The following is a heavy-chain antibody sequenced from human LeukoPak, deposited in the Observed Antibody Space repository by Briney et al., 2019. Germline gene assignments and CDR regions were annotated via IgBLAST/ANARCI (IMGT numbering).Heavy chain of an antibody. Sequence: GASVKVSCKASGYTFTSYDINWVRQATGQGLEWMGWMNGNSGKTGYAQKFQGRVTITRNTSISTAYMELSSLRSEDTAVYYCARGIRGGWYASHYWGQGTLVTVSS. V-gene: IGHV1-8*03. CDR3: ARGIRGGWYASHY. CDR1: GYTFTSYD. D-gene: IGHD6-19*01. CDR2: MNGNSGKT. J-gene: IGHJ4*02.